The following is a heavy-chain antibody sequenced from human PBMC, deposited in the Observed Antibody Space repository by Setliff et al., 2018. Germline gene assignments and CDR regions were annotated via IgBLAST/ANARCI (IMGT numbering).Heavy chain of an antibody. CDR3: ARDRITIFGVVIPFDY. CDR1: GGSIKDEDHY. J-gene: IGHJ4*02. D-gene: IGHD3-3*01. V-gene: IGHV4-39*07. Sequence: SETLSLTCTVSGGSIKDEDHYWGWIRQPPGKGLEWIGSIYYSGRTYYNPSLKSRVTISVDTSKNQFSLKLSSVTAADTAVYYCARDRITIFGVVIPFDYWGQGTLVTVSS. CDR2: IYYSGRT.